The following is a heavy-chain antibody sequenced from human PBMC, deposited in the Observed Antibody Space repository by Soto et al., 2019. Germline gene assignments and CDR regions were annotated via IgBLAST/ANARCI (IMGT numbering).Heavy chain of an antibody. V-gene: IGHV3-23*01. Sequence: GWSLRLSCAASGFPFSSYAMSLVRQAPGKGLEWVSTISDSVGRTYYADSVKGRLTISRDNSKNTLYLQMNSLRADDTAVYYCGDGSAALSTEYWGKGTLGTDS. CDR2: ISDSVGRT. CDR1: GFPFSSYA. CDR3: GDGSAALSTEY. D-gene: IGHD6-25*01. J-gene: IGHJ4*02.